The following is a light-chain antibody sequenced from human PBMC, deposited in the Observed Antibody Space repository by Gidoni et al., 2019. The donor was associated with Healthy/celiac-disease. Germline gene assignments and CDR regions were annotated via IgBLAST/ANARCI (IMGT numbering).Light chain of an antibody. CDR1: QSSSSY. J-gene: IGKJ2*03. V-gene: IGKV1-39*01. CDR2: AAS. Sequence: IQMTQSPSSLSASVGDRVTITCRASQSSSSYLNWYQQKPGQAPKLLIYAASSLQSGVPSRFSGSGSGTDFTLTISSLQPEDFATYYCQQCYSTPLSFGQGTKLEIK. CDR3: QQCYSTPLS.